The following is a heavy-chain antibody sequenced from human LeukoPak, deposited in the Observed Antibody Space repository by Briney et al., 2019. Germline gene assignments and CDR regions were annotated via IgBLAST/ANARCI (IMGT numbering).Heavy chain of an antibody. J-gene: IGHJ6*03. V-gene: IGHV1-46*01. Sequence: ASVKVSCKASGYTFTSYYMHWVRQAPGQGLEWMGIINPSGGSTSYAQKFQGRVTMTTDTSTSTAYMELRSLRSDDTAVYYCARDRVDTAMVDYYYYMDVWGKGTTVTVSS. CDR2: INPSGGST. CDR1: GYTFTSYY. CDR3: ARDRVDTAMVDYYYYMDV. D-gene: IGHD5-18*01.